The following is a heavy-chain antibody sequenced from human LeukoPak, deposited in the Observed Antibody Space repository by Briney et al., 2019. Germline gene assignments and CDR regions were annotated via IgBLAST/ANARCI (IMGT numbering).Heavy chain of an antibody. CDR3: RVDTPFFDY. V-gene: IGHV4-39*07. J-gene: IGHJ4*02. D-gene: IGHD5-18*01. CDR1: GGSISSSSYY. CDR2: IYYSGST. Sequence: SETLSLTCTVSGGSISSSSYYWGWIRQPPGKGLEWIGSIYYSGSTYYNPSLKSRVTISVGTSKNQFSLKLSSVTAADTAVYYCRVDTPFFDYWGQGTLVTVSS.